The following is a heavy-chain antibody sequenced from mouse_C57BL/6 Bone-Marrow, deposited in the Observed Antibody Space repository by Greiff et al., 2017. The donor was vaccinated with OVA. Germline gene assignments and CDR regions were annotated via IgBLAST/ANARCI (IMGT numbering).Heavy chain of an antibody. V-gene: IGHV5-4*01. CDR1: GFTFSSYA. CDR3: ARVYYDYDVWYFDV. CDR2: ISDGGSYT. D-gene: IGHD2-4*01. J-gene: IGHJ1*03. Sequence: DVQLVESGGGLVKPGGSLKLSCAASGFTFSSYAMSWVRQTPEKRLEWVATISDGGSYTYYPDNVKGRFTISRDNAKNNLYLQMSHLKSEDTAMYYCARVYYDYDVWYFDVWGTGTTVTVSS.